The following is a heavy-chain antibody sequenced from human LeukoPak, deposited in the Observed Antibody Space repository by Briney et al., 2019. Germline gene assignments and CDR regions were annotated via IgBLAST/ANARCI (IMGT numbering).Heavy chain of an antibody. CDR1: GGTFSSYA. D-gene: IGHD3-9*01. Sequence: SVKVSCKASGGTFSSYAISWVRQAPGQGLEWMGGIIPIFGTANYAQEFQGRVTITADESTSTAYMELSSLRAEDTAVYYCARDPGFFSHDILTGGFDYWGQGTLVTVSS. CDR3: ARDPGFFSHDILTGGFDY. CDR2: IIPIFGTA. V-gene: IGHV1-69*13. J-gene: IGHJ4*02.